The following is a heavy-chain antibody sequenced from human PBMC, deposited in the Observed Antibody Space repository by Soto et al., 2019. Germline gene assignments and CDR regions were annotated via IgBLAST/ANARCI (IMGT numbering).Heavy chain of an antibody. CDR1: GFTFSNAW. CDR3: TTEGVVPAVGGAFDI. V-gene: IGHV3-15*01. Sequence: EVQLVESGGGLVKPGGSLRLSCAASGFTFSNAWMSWVRQAPGKGLEWVGRIKSKTDGGTTDYAAHVKGRFTISRDDSKNTLYLQMNSLKTEDTDVYYCTTEGVVPAVGGAFDIWGQGTMVTVSS. J-gene: IGHJ3*02. CDR2: IKSKTDGGTT. D-gene: IGHD2-2*01.